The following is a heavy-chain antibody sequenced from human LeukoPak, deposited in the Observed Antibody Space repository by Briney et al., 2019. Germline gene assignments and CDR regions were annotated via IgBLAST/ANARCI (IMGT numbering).Heavy chain of an antibody. CDR3: ARVGRGDHTWGSYSCDH. CDR2: ISPSGST. CDR1: GDSFSSYR. V-gene: IGHV4-59*01. Sequence: PSETLSLTCTVSGDSFSSYRWSWLRQSPGKGLEWIGYISPSGSTSYNPSLKSRVTFSVDTSKSQFSLRLTSVTAADTAVYYCARVGRGDHTWGSYSCDHWGQGTLVSVSS. J-gene: IGHJ4*02. D-gene: IGHD3-16*01.